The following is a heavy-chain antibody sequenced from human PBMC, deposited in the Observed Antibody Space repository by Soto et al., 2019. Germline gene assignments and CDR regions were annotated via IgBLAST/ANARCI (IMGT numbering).Heavy chain of an antibody. CDR3: ARAVAVAADFDY. Sequence: ASVKVSCKASGYTFTGYAMHWVRQAPGQRLEWMGWINAGNGNTKYSQKFQGRVTITRDTSASTAYMELSSLRAEDTAVYYCARAVAVAADFDYWGQGTLVTVSS. D-gene: IGHD6-19*01. V-gene: IGHV1-3*01. J-gene: IGHJ4*02. CDR2: INAGNGNT. CDR1: GYTFTGYA.